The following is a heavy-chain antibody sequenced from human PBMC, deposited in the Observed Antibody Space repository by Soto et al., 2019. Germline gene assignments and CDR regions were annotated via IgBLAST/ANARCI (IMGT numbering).Heavy chain of an antibody. Sequence: SETLSLTCAVYGGSCSGYYWSWIRQPPGKGLEWIGEINHSGSTKYNPSLRSRVTISADASKKQFSLKLTSVTAADTAIYYCARHGGEGIVITLGEVIPRVAFDSWGQGTVVTVSS. J-gene: IGHJ4*02. D-gene: IGHD3-16*01. V-gene: IGHV4-34*01. CDR3: ARHGGEGIVITLGEVIPRVAFDS. CDR2: INHSGST. CDR1: GGSCSGYY.